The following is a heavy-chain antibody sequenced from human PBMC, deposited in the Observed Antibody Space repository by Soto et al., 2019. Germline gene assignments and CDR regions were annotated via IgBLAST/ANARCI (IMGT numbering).Heavy chain of an antibody. Sequence: VQLVQSGAEVKKPGASVKVSCKTSGDSFNDYYIHWVRQAPGQGLEWMGWINPNGGVTKYAQKFQGRVTVTRDTSIRTVYLELSSLRSDDTAVYYCARESGGATATLDHYYFYIDVWGKGTTVTVSS. CDR2: INPNGGVT. V-gene: IGHV1-2*02. CDR1: GDSFNDYY. CDR3: ARESGGATATLDHYYFYIDV. D-gene: IGHD5-12*01. J-gene: IGHJ6*03.